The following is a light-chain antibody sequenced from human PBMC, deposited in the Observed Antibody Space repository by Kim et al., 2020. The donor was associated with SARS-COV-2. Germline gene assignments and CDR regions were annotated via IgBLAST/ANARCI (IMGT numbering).Light chain of an antibody. J-gene: IGLJ1*01. Sequence: SAELTQDPAVSVALGQTVRITCQGDSLRSYYASWYQQKPGHAPVLVIYGKNNRPSGIPDRFSGSSSGNTASLTITGAQAEDEADYYCNSRDSSGNLHYVFGTGPKVTVL. CDR3: NSRDSSGNLHYV. V-gene: IGLV3-19*01. CDR1: SLRSYY. CDR2: GKN.